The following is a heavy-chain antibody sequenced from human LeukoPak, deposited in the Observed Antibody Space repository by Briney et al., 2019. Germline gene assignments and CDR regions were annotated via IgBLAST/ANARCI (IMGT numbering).Heavy chain of an antibody. CDR3: ARVAGWGRSYWYFDL. CDR2: ISAYNGNT. J-gene: IGHJ2*01. V-gene: IGHV1-18*04. Sequence: ASVKVSCKASGYTFTGYYMHWVRQAPGQGHEWMGWISAYNGNTNYAQKLQGRVTMTTDTSTSTAYMELRSLRSDDTAVYYCARVAGWGRSYWYFDLWGRGTLVTVSS. CDR1: GYTFTGYY. D-gene: IGHD7-27*01.